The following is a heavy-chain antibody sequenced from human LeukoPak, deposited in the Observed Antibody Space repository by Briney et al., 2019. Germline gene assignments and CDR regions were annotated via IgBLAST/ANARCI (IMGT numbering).Heavy chain of an antibody. D-gene: IGHD3-10*01. CDR1: GITLSNYG. V-gene: IGHV3-23*01. Sequence: GGSLRLSCVASGITLSNYGMSWVRQAPGKGLEWVSGISERGGSTNYADSVKGRFIISRDTSKNTVYLQMNSLRVEDTAVYFCAKRGIVIRAVIIIGFHKEAYYFDYWGQGILVTVSS. CDR2: ISERGGST. CDR3: AKRGIVIRAVIIIGFHKEAYYFDY. J-gene: IGHJ4*02.